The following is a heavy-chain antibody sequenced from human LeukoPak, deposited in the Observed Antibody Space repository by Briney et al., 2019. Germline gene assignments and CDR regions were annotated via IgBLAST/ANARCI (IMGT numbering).Heavy chain of an antibody. CDR2: INHSGST. D-gene: IGHD3-3*01. CDR3: ARGPYDFWSGYPLLCFDY. J-gene: IGHJ4*02. Sequence: SETLSLTCAVYGGSFSGYYWSWIRQPPGKGLEWIGEINHSGSTNYNPSLKSRVTISVDTSKNQFSLKLSSVTAADTAVYYCARGPYDFWSGYPLLCFDYWGQGTLVTVSS. V-gene: IGHV4-34*01. CDR1: GGSFSGYY.